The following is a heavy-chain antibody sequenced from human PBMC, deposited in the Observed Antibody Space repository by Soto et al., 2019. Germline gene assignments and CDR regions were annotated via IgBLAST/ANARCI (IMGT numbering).Heavy chain of an antibody. J-gene: IGHJ6*02. CDR3: AREERGYCSGTSCPVDYYYYYGMDV. V-gene: IGHV3-23*01. D-gene: IGHD2-2*01. CDR1: GLTFRSYA. Sequence: GGSLRLSCAASGLTFRSYAMSWVRQAPGKGLEWVSTISGSGGGTYYADSVKGRFTISRDNSKNTLYVQVNSLRAEDTAVYYCAREERGYCSGTSCPVDYYYYYGMDVWGQGTTVTVSS. CDR2: ISGSGGGT.